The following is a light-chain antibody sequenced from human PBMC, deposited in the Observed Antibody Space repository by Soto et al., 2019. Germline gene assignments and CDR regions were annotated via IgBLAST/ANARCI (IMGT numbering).Light chain of an antibody. CDR1: ESVSSN. CDR3: QQYNKWRT. J-gene: IGKJ1*01. Sequence: EIVMTQSPATLSVSPGERATLSCRASESVSSNLAWYQQKPGQAPRLLIYGASTRATGIPARISGSGSGTEFTLTISSLQSEYFAVYYCQQYNKWRTFGQGTKVEV. V-gene: IGKV3-15*01. CDR2: GAS.